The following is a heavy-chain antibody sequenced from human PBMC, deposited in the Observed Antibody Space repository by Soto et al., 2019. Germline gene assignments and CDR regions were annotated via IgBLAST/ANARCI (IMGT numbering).Heavy chain of an antibody. V-gene: IGHV3-30*18. D-gene: IGHD1-7*01. CDR1: GFTFTSYG. J-gene: IGHJ3*02. CDR3: AKGIADHWNFCAFDI. CDR2: ISYDGSNK. Sequence: GGSLRLSCAASGFTFTSYGMHWVRQAPGKGLEWVAIISYDGSNKYYADSVKGRFTISRDISKNTLYLQMNSLRPEDTAVYYCAKGIADHWNFCAFDICGQGTMVTVSS.